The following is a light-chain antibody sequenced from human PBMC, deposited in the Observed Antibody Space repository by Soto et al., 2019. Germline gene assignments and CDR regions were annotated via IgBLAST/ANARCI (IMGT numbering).Light chain of an antibody. V-gene: IGLV2-14*01. CDR3: SSYTSSCSPYV. CDR1: SSDVGGYNY. Sequence: QSALTQPASVSGSPGPSITISCTGTSSDVGGYNYVSWYQQHPAKAPKLMIYDVSNRASGVSNRFSGSKSGNTASLTTSGLQAEDEAVYYCSSYTSSCSPYVFGTGTKLTVL. J-gene: IGLJ1*01. CDR2: DVS.